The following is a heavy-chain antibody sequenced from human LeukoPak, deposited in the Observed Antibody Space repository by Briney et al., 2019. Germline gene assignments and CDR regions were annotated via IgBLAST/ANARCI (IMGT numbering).Heavy chain of an antibody. J-gene: IGHJ4*02. CDR3: ARAVGPFDY. V-gene: IGHV3-33*01. Sequence: PAGGSLRLSCAASGFTFSNYGMHWVRQAPGKGLEWVAVIWYDGSDKYYADFVKGRFTISRDNSKDTLYLQVNSLRAEDAAVYYRARAVGPFDYWGQGTLVTVSS. CDR2: IWYDGSDK. CDR1: GFTFSNYG.